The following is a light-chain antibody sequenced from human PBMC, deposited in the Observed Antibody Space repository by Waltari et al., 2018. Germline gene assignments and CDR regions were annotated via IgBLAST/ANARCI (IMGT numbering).Light chain of an antibody. CDR2: EVS. Sequence: QSALTQPAAVSGSPGQSITISCTGTSSDVGGYNYVSWYQQPPGKAPILMIYEVSNRPSGFSNRFSGSKSGNTASLTISGLQAEDEADYYCSSYTSSSTYVFGTGTKVTVL. CDR3: SSYTSSSTYV. V-gene: IGLV2-14*01. CDR1: SSDVGGYNY. J-gene: IGLJ1*01.